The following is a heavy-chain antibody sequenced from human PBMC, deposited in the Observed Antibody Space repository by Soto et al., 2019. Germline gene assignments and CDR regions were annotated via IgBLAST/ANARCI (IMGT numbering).Heavy chain of an antibody. Sequence: QVQLQESGPGLVKPSQTLSLTCTVSGGSISSGGYYWSWIRQHPGKGLEWIGYIYYSGSTYYNPSLKSRVTISEDTSKDQFSLKLSSVTASDKAVYYCARAHGLAKNWFDPWGQGTLVTVSS. CDR1: GGSISSGGYY. V-gene: IGHV4-31*03. J-gene: IGHJ5*02. CDR3: ARAHGLAKNWFDP. CDR2: IYYSGST.